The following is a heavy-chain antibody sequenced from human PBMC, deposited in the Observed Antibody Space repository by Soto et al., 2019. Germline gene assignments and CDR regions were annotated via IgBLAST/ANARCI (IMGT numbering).Heavy chain of an antibody. CDR3: ARGDYQYSIDY. CDR2: IYRTGTT. D-gene: IGHD2-2*01. Sequence: QLQLQESGSRLVKSSQTLSLTCTVSGDSMTSGDYSWSWIRQPPGKGLEWLGYIYRTGTTHYSPSPTGRVPISQDRSKNQFSLELTSVTAADTAVYYCARGDYQYSIDYWGQGTLVTVSS. CDR1: GDSMTSGDYS. J-gene: IGHJ4*02. V-gene: IGHV4-30-2*01.